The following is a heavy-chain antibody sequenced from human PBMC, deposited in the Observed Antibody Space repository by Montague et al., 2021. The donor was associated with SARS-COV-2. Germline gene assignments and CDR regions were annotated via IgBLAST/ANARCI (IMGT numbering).Heavy chain of an antibody. V-gene: IGHV4-39*01. J-gene: IGHJ6*03. D-gene: IGHD3-10*01. Sequence: SETLSLTCTVSGGSVSSSPYYWGWIRQPPGRGLEWVGSISYSGRTYLSPSLKSRFTISVDSSENQFSLRLSSVTAADTAVYYCASSYYYGSGTYVYNYYMDVWGKGTTVTVSS. CDR2: ISYSGRT. CDR3: ASSYYYGSGTYVYNYYMDV. CDR1: GGSVSSSPYY.